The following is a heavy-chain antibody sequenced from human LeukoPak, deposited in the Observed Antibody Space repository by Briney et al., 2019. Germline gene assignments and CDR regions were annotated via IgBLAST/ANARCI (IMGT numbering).Heavy chain of an antibody. CDR2: ITGTGGTT. CDR3: AKRGYYYDSSAYYYFDY. V-gene: IGHV3-23*01. Sequence: GGSLRLSCAASGLTFSSYGMSWVRQASGKGLEWVSTITGTGGTTYYADSVKGRFTISRDNSMDTLYLQMNSLRAEDTAVYYCAKRGYYYDSSAYYYFDYWGQGTLVTVSS. J-gene: IGHJ4*02. CDR1: GLTFSSYG. D-gene: IGHD3-22*01.